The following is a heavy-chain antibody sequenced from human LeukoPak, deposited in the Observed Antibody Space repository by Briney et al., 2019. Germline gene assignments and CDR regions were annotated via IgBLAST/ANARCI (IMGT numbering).Heavy chain of an antibody. Sequence: PGGSLRLSCAASGFTFSSYAMSWVRQAPGKGLEWVSAISGSGGSTCYADSMKGRFTISRDNSKNTLYLQMNSLRAEDTAVYYCAKGAVPAAMVPYYFDYWGQGTLVTVSS. CDR2: ISGSGGST. V-gene: IGHV3-23*01. D-gene: IGHD2-2*01. CDR1: GFTFSSYA. CDR3: AKGAVPAAMVPYYFDY. J-gene: IGHJ4*02.